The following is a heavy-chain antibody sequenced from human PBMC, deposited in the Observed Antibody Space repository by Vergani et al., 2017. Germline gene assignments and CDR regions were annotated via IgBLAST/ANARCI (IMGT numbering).Heavy chain of an antibody. CDR2: INPSGGHT. Sequence: QVQLVQSGAEVKKPGSSVKVSCKASGGTFSSYAISWVRQAPGQGLGWMGRINPSGGHTNYAQKFQGRVTMTRDTSTSTVYMELSSLRSEDTAIYYCARGDYGILTGYRYWGQGTLVTVSA. CDR3: ARGDYGILTGYRY. D-gene: IGHD3-9*01. J-gene: IGHJ4*02. CDR1: GGTFSSYA. V-gene: IGHV1-46*03.